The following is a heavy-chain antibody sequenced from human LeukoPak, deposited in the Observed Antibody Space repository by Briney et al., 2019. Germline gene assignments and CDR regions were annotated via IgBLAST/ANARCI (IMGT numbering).Heavy chain of an antibody. D-gene: IGHD6-19*01. J-gene: IGHJ4*02. CDR2: INAGNGNT. CDR3: ARDSREISSGWYLTSD. Sequence: ASVKVSCKASGYTFTSYAMHWVRQAPGQRLEWMGWINAGNGNTKYSQKFQGRVTITRDTSTSTVYMELSSLRSEDTAVYYCARDSREISSGWYLTSDWGQGTLVTVSS. CDR1: GYTFTSYA. V-gene: IGHV1-3*01.